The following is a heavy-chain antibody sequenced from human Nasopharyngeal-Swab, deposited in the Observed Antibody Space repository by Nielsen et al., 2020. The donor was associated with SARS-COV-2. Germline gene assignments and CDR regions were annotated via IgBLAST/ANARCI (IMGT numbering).Heavy chain of an antibody. CDR1: GYTFTSYG. V-gene: IGHV1-18*01. Sequence: ASVKVSCKASGYTFTSYGISWVRQAPGQGLEWMGWISAYNGNTNYAQKLQGRVTMTTDTSTSTAYMELRSLRSDDPAVYYCARFNGNSIAAAGIARGNYYYYGMDVWGQGTTVTVSS. J-gene: IGHJ6*02. CDR2: ISAYNGNT. D-gene: IGHD6-13*01. CDR3: ARFNGNSIAAAGIARGNYYYYGMDV.